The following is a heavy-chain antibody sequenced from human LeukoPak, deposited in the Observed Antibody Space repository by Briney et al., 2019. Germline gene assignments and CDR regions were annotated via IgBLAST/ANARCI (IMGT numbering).Heavy chain of an antibody. CDR2: ISGSGGST. D-gene: IGHD6-13*01. Sequence: PGRSLRLSCAASGFTFSSYGMHWVRQAPGKGLEWVSAISGSGGSTYYADSVKGRFTISRDNSKNTLYLQMNSLRAEDTAVYYCAKHSLWQQLVPLLFDYWGQGTLVTVSS. CDR1: GFTFSSYG. J-gene: IGHJ4*02. CDR3: AKHSLWQQLVPLLFDY. V-gene: IGHV3-23*01.